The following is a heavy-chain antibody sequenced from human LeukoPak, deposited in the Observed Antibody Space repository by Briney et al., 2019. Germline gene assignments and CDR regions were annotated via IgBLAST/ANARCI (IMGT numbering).Heavy chain of an antibody. V-gene: IGHV3-23*01. CDR2: ISGSGYST. CDR3: AKVAYYDLLTGSNFDN. CDR1: GFTFRSYA. D-gene: IGHD3-9*01. Sequence: GGSLRLSCAASGFTFRSYAMSWVRQAPGKGLEWVSGISGSGYSTYYADSVKGRFTISRDNSKSNLYLKMNSLRAEDTAVYYCAKVAYYDLLTGSNFDNWGEGTLVTVSA. J-gene: IGHJ4*02.